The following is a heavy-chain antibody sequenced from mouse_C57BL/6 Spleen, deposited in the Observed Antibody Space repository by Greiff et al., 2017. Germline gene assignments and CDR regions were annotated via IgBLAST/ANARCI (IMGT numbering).Heavy chain of an antibody. V-gene: IGHV5-17*01. J-gene: IGHJ4*01. CDR3: ARRFYYGNFYAMDY. D-gene: IGHD2-1*01. CDR1: GFTFSDYG. Sequence: EVQGVESGGGLVKPGGSLKLSCAASGFTFSDYGMHWVRQAPEKGLEWVAYISSGSSTIYYADTVKGRFTISRDTAKNTLFLQMTSLRSEDTAMYYCARRFYYGNFYAMDYWGQGTSVTVSS. CDR2: ISSGSSTI.